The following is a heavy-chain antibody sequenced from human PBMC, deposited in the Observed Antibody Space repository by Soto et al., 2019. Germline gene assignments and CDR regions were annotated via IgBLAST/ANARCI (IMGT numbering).Heavy chain of an antibody. CDR3: GDPRDLLYFPTRRSSDL. Sequence: SGYSWGGIRQPPGKGLEWIGEINHSGSTNYNPSLKSRVTISVDTTKTHFSLKLSSVAAADFFFYCYGDPRDLLYFPTRRSSDL. CDR2: INHSGST. CDR1: SGYS. V-gene: IGHV4-34*01. J-gene: IGHJ2*01. D-gene: IGHD3-22*01.